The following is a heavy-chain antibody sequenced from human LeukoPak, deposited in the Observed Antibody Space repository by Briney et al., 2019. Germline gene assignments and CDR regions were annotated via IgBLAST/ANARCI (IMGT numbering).Heavy chain of an antibody. CDR1: GFTFSSYA. CDR3: ARDRDCSSTSCFQGLDY. D-gene: IGHD2-2*01. Sequence: GGSLRLSCAASGFTFSSYAMHWVRQAPGKGLEWVAVISYDGSNKYYADSVKGRFTISRDNSKNTLYLRMNSLRAEDTAVYYCARDRDCSSTSCFQGLDYWGQGTLVTVSS. J-gene: IGHJ4*02. V-gene: IGHV3-30*04. CDR2: ISYDGSNK.